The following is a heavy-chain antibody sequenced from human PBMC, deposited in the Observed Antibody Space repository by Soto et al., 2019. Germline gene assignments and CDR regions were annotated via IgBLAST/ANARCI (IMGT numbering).Heavy chain of an antibody. CDR3: THTYYYDSSGYDPGLGFDY. CDR1: GFSLSTSGVG. D-gene: IGHD3-22*01. V-gene: IGHV2-5*02. J-gene: IGHJ4*02. CDR2: IYWDDDK. Sequence: QITLKESGPTLVKPTQTLTLTCTFSGFSLSTSGVGVGWIRQPPGKALEWLALIYWDDDKRYSPSLMSSLTITKDTXTTXLXPTMTNLDPVDTATYYCTHTYYYDSSGYDPGLGFDYWGQGTLVTVSS.